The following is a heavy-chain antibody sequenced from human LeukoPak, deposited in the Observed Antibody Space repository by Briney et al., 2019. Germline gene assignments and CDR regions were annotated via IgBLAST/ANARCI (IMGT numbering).Heavy chain of an antibody. CDR1: GFTFSDYY. CDR2: ISSSGSTI. D-gene: IGHD3-22*01. J-gene: IGHJ6*02. CDR3: ARDWPYYDSSGYYPKSWYYSYGMDV. Sequence: GGSLRLSCAASGFTFSDYYMSWIRQAPGKGLEWVSYISSSGSTIYYADSVKGRFTISRDNAKSSLYLQMNSLRAEDTAVYYCARDWPYYDSSGYYPKSWYYSYGMDVWGQGTTVTVSS. V-gene: IGHV3-11*01.